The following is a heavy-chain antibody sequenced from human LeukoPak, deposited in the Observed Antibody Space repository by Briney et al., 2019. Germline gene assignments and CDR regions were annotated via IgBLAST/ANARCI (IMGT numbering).Heavy chain of an antibody. CDR1: GGSFSGYY. CDR2: INHSGST. J-gene: IGHJ4*02. CDR3: ARLVLSYGNAFDH. Sequence: KPSETLSLTCAVYGGSFSGYYWNWIRQPPGKGLEWIGEINHSGSTNYNPSLKSRVTISVDTSKNHFSLRLSSVTAADTAVYYCARLVLSYGNAFDHWGQGTLVTVSS. D-gene: IGHD3-16*01. V-gene: IGHV4-34*01.